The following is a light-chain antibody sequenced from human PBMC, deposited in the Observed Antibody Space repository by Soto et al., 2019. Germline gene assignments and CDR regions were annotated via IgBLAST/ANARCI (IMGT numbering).Light chain of an antibody. J-gene: IGKJ4*02. CDR3: LQDSNYPLT. Sequence: EIVMTQSPATLSVSPGERVTLSFRASQSVSIKLAWYQQKPGQAPRLLIYGTTTRATGIPARFSGSGSGTEFTLTISSLQSEDFCTYYCLQDSNYPLTFGAGTRVEFK. CDR1: QSVSIK. V-gene: IGKV3-15*01. CDR2: GTT.